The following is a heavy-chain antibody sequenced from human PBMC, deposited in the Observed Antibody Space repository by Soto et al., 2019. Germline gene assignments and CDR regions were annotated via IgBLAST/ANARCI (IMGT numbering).Heavy chain of an antibody. J-gene: IGHJ3*01. CDR3: ARGVSNSGAYYTGPSAYDL. D-gene: IGHD3-10*01. Sequence: QVQLVQSGAVVKKPGSSVEVSCKASGGTFNGYGISWVRQAPGQGLELLGGTVPVFDTSKYAQRFQGRVTITADKSTSTAYMELSSVRSEDTAIYFCARGVSNSGAYYTGPSAYDLWGQGTLVIVSS. CDR2: TVPVFDTS. V-gene: IGHV1-69*06. CDR1: GGTFNGYG.